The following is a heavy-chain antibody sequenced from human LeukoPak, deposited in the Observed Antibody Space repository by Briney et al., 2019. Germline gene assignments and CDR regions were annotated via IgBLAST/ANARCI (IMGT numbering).Heavy chain of an antibody. CDR1: GVSISSSNSY. V-gene: IGHV4-39*07. CDR3: ASHIRGDYYYYYMDV. J-gene: IGHJ6*03. D-gene: IGHD3-10*01. Sequence: PSETLSLTCTVSGVSISSSNSYWGWIRQPPGKGLEWIGSIYYSGSTYYNPSLKSRVTISVDTSKNQFSLKLSSVTAADTAVYYCASHIRGDYYYYYMDVWGKGTTVTVSS. CDR2: IYYSGST.